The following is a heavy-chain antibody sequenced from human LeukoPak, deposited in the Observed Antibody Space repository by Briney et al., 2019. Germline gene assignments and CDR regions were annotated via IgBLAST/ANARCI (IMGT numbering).Heavy chain of an antibody. CDR1: GGSISSGSYY. V-gene: IGHV4-61*02. CDR2: IYTSGST. J-gene: IGHJ3*02. CDR3: ARDGFDI. Sequence: SQTLSLTCTVSGGSISSGSYYWSWIRQPAGKGLEWIGRIYTSGSTNYNPSLKSRVTMSVDTSKNQFSLKLSSVTAADTAVYYCARDGFDIWGQGTMVTVSS.